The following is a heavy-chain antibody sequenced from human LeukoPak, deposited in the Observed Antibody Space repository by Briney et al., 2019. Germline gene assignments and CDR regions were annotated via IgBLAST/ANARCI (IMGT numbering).Heavy chain of an antibody. CDR2: IKQDGSAK. CDR3: ARVYQSTSGRAIDY. Sequence: PGRSLRLSCAASGFTFSSYGMHWVRQAPGKGLEWVANIKQDGSAKDYVDSVKGRFTISRENAKNSLYLQMNSLRVDDTAIYYCARVYQSTSGRAIDYWGQGTLVTVSS. V-gene: IGHV3-7*01. CDR1: GFTFSSYG. J-gene: IGHJ4*02. D-gene: IGHD2-2*01.